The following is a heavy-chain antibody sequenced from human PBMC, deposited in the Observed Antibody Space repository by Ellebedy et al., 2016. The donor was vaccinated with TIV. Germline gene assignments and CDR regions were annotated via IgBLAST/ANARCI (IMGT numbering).Heavy chain of an antibody. CDR1: GFTFSTYW. Sequence: GESLKISCAASGFTFSTYWMSWVRQAPGKGLEWVATIKQDGSEKNYVDSVKGRFTISRDNAKNSLYLQMSILRAEDTAVYYCARDIGDSSGYWGQGTLVTVSS. J-gene: IGHJ4*02. CDR3: ARDIGDSSGY. V-gene: IGHV3-7*03. CDR2: IKQDGSEK. D-gene: IGHD2-21*02.